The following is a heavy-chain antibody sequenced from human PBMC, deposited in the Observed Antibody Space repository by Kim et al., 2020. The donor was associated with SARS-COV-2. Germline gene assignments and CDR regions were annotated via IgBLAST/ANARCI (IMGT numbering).Heavy chain of an antibody. CDR3: ARGRGFGELSKPLGKPHNDY. D-gene: IGHD3-10*01. Sequence: SETLSLTCAVYGGSFSGYYWSWIRQPPGKGLEWIGEINHSGSTNYNPSLKSRVTISVDTSKNQFSLKLSSVTAADTAVYYCARGRGFGELSKPLGKPHNDYWGQGTLVTVSS. J-gene: IGHJ4*02. V-gene: IGHV4-34*01. CDR1: GGSFSGYY. CDR2: INHSGST.